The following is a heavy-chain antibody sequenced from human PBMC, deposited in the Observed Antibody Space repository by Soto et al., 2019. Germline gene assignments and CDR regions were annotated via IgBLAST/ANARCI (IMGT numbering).Heavy chain of an antibody. J-gene: IGHJ6*02. CDR2: IYYSGST. Sequence: CLTCTVAGGSVSSGSYYWSWIRQPPGKGLEWIGYIYYSGSTNYTPSLKSRVTISVDTSKNQFSLKLSSVTAADTAVYYCARDRDTAMVSHYYYGMDVWSQGTTVTVSS. CDR1: GGSVSSGSYY. D-gene: IGHD5-18*01. V-gene: IGHV4-61*01. CDR3: ARDRDTAMVSHYYYGMDV.